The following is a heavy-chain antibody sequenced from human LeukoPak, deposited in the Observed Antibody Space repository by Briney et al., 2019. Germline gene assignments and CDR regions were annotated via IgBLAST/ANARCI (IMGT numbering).Heavy chain of an antibody. CDR1: SYSISSGYY. V-gene: IGHV4-38-2*02. Sequence: SETLSLTCTVSSYSISSGYYWGWIRQPPGKGLEWIGSIYHSGSTYYNPSLKSRVTISVDTSKNQFSLKLSSVTAADTAVYYCARGQPYYYYYYMDVWGKGTTVTISS. CDR3: ARGQPYYYYYYMDV. CDR2: IYHSGST. J-gene: IGHJ6*03. D-gene: IGHD2-2*01.